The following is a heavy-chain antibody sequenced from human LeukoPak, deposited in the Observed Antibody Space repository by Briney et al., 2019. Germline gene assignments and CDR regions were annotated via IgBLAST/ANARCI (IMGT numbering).Heavy chain of an antibody. CDR2: IYSGGST. CDR3: ARDQSRITIFGVVKNAFDI. D-gene: IGHD3-3*01. J-gene: IGHJ3*02. CDR1: GFTVSSNY. Sequence: GGSLRLSCAASGFTVSSNYMSWVRQAPGKGLEWVSVIYSGGSTYYADSVKGRFTISRDNSKNTLYLQMNSLRAEDTAVYYCARDQSRITIFGVVKNAFDIWGQGTMVTVSS. V-gene: IGHV3-66*01.